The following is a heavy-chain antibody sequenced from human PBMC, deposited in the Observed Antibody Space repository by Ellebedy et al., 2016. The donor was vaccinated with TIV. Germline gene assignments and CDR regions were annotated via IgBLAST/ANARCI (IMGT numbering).Heavy chain of an antibody. V-gene: IGHV3-21*01. J-gene: IGHJ4*02. D-gene: IGHD2-8*01. Sequence: GESLKISCAASGSTFNSYSLNWVRQAPGKGLEWVSSISSSSSHIYYADSVRGRFTISRDNTKNSLYLQMNSLRVEDTAVYYCARGACMLLSCRSGYGMDVWGQGTLVTVSS. CDR3: ARGACMLLSCRSGYGMDV. CDR1: GSTFNSYS. CDR2: ISSSSSHI.